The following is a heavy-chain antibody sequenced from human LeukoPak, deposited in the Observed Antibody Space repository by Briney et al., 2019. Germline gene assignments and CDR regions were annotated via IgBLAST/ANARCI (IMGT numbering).Heavy chain of an antibody. CDR2: IYYSGST. CDR1: GGAIASNNLY. J-gene: IGHJ4*02. D-gene: IGHD3-9*01. CDR3: ARGYYDILTGPQNFFDY. Sequence: SETLSLTCTVSGGAIASNNLYWGWIRQPPGKGLEWIGSIYYSGSTYYNPSLKSRVTISVDTSKNQFSLKLSSVTAADTAVYYCARGYYDILTGPQNFFDYWGQGTLVTVSS. V-gene: IGHV4-39*07.